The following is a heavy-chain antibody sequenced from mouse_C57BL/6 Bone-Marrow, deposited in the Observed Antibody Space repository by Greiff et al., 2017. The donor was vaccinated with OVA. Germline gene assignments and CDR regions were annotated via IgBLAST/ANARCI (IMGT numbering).Heavy chain of an antibody. V-gene: IGHV5-6*01. Sequence: EVTLVESGGDLVKPGGSLKLSCAASGFTFSSYGMSWVRQTPDKRLEWVATISSGGSYTYYPDSVKGRFTFSRDNAKNTLYLQMSSLKSEYTAMYCGARHCYCGSSFFAYWGQGTLVTVSA. CDR3: ARHCYCGSSFFAY. J-gene: IGHJ3*01. D-gene: IGHD1-1*01. CDR2: ISSGGSYT. CDR1: GFTFSSYG.